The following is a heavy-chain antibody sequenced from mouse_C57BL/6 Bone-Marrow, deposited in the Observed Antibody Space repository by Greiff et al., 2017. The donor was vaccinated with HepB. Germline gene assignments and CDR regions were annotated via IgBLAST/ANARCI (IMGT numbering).Heavy chain of an antibody. D-gene: IGHD1-1*01. CDR2: INPNNGGT. CDR3: ARTLITTVVARYYFDY. Sequence: EVQLQESGPELVKPGASVKMSCKASGYTFTDYNMHWVKQSHGKSLEWIGYINPNNGGTSYNQKFKGKATLTVNKSSSTAYRELRSLTSEESAVYYCARTLITTVVARYYFDYWGQGTTLTVSS. J-gene: IGHJ2*01. V-gene: IGHV1-22*01. CDR1: GYTFTDYN.